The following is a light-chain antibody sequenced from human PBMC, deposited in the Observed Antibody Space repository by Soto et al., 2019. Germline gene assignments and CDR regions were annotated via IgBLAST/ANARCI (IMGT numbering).Light chain of an antibody. V-gene: IGLV2-11*01. CDR1: SSDVGGDNY. J-gene: IGLJ2*01. Sequence: QSALTQPRSVSGSPGQSVTISCTGTSSDVGGDNYVSWYQQHPGNAPKLMIYDVSKRPSGVPDRFSGSKSANTASLTISGLQAEDEADYYCCSYAGTYTLVFGGGTKLTVL. CDR3: CSYAGTYTLV. CDR2: DVS.